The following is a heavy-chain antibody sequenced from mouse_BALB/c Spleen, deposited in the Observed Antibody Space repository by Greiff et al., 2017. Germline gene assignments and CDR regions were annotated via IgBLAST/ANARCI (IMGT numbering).Heavy chain of an antibody. CDR1: GFTFSDYY. CDR3: ATISGPYYYAMDY. CDR2: ISDGGSYT. D-gene: IGHD3-2*02. J-gene: IGHJ4*01. Sequence: EVQLVESGGGLVKPGGSLKLSCAASGFTFSDYYMYWVRQTPEKRLEWVATISDGGSYTYYPDSVKGRFTISRDNAKNNLYLQMSSLKSEDTAMYYCATISGPYYYAMDYWGQGTSVTVSS. V-gene: IGHV5-4*02.